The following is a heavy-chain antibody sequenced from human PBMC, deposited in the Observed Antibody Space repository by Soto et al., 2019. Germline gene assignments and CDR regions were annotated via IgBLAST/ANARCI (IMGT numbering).Heavy chain of an antibody. CDR1: GLTFRNFA. CDR2: IVFGSGNT. V-gene: IGHV1-58*01. J-gene: IGHJ4*02. CDR3: AAESMQVLTCAGDY. Sequence: GASVKVSCKASGLTFRNFAVQWVRQARGQRPEWIGWIVFGSGNTNYSQKLQERVTLTRDTSTNTVYMELRRLGIEDTAVYYCAAESMQVLTCAGDYWGQGTRVTVYS. D-gene: IGHD3-9*01.